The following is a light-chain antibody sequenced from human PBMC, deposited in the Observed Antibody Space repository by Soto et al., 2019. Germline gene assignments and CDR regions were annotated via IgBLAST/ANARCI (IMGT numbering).Light chain of an antibody. CDR2: EGN. CDR3: CSYAGTNTFV. Sequence: QSALTQPASVSGSPGQSITISCTGTSSDVGSYNLVSWYQQHPGKAPKPMIYEGNKRPSGVSNRFSGSKSANTASLTISGLQTEDEADYYCCSYAGTNTFVFGTGTKVTVL. J-gene: IGLJ1*01. V-gene: IGLV2-23*01. CDR1: SSDVGSYNL.